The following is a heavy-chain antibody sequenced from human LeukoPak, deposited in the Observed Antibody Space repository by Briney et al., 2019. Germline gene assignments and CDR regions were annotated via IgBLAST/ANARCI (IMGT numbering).Heavy chain of an antibody. D-gene: IGHD5-18*01. CDR2: IRSKANSYAT. Sequence: PGGSLKLSCAASRFTFSGSAMHWVRQASGKGLEWVGRIRSKANSYATAYAASVKGRFTISRDDSKNTAYLQMNSLKTEDTAVYYCTTDRVAMVGFHSPFDYWGQGTLVTVSS. CDR1: RFTFSGSA. CDR3: TTDRVAMVGFHSPFDY. V-gene: IGHV3-73*01. J-gene: IGHJ4*02.